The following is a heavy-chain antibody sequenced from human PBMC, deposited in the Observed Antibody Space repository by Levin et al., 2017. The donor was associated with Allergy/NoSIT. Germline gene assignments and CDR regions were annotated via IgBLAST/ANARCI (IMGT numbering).Heavy chain of an antibody. CDR3: AREAGDCDGGSCYWYFDL. V-gene: IGHV6-1*01. D-gene: IGHD2-15*01. J-gene: IGHJ2*01. CDR2: TYYRSKWYN. Sequence: PSQTLSLTCAISGDSVSSNSAAWNWIRQSPSRGLEWLGRTYYRSKWYNDYAASLKSRITVNPDTSKNQFSMHLNSVTPEDTAVYFCAREAGDCDGGSCYWYFDLWGRGTLVTVSS. CDR1: GDSVSSNSAA.